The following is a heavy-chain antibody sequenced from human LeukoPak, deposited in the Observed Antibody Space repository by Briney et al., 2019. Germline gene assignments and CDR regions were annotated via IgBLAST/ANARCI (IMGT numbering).Heavy chain of an antibody. D-gene: IGHD5-18*01. V-gene: IGHV4-34*01. CDR2: INHSGST. CDR1: GGSFGGYY. CDR3: ASLLVDTAMAPRDY. J-gene: IGHJ4*02. Sequence: SETLSLTCAVYGGSFGGYYWSWIRQPPGKGLEWIGEINHSGSTNYNPSLKSRVTISVDTSKNQFSLKLSSVTAADTAVYYCASLLVDTAMAPRDYWGQGTLATVSS.